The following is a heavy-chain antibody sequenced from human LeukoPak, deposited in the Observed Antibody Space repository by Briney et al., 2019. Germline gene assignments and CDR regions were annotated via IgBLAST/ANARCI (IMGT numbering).Heavy chain of an antibody. CDR2: IYYSGST. Sequence: SETLSPTCTVSGGSISSYYWSWIRQPPGKGLEWIGYIYYSGSTNYNPSLKSRVTISVDTFKNQFSLKLSSVTAADTAVYYCASAGRGHYWFDPWGQGTLVTVSS. V-gene: IGHV4-59*01. D-gene: IGHD2-15*01. CDR3: ASAGRGHYWFDP. CDR1: GGSISSYY. J-gene: IGHJ5*02.